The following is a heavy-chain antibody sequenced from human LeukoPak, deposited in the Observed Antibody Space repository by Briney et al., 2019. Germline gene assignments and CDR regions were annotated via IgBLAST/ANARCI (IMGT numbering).Heavy chain of an antibody. D-gene: IGHD6-19*01. CDR3: ARVVEQWLVGGYYFDY. V-gene: IGHV4-59*01. CDR1: SGSISSYY. J-gene: IGHJ4*02. CDR2: ISYSGST. Sequence: PSETLSLTCTVSSGSISSYYWSWIRQPPGKGLEWIGYISYSGSTNYNPSLKSRVSMSVDTSKNQFSLKLSSVTAADTAVYYCARVVEQWLVGGYYFDYWGQGTLVTVSS.